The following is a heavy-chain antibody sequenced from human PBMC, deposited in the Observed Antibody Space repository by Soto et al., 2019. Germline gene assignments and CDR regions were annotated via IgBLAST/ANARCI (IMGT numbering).Heavy chain of an antibody. CDR1: GFSFTTTRIG. V-gene: IGHV2-5*02. CDR2: IYWDGES. Sequence: QITLKEAGPTLVKPTETLTLTCTFSGFSFTTTRIGVGWTRQPPGKALEWLAIIYWDGESRYNPLLRRRLTLTEDTSKNQVVLTMTNIDPKDTDTYYCAHTDSTRTTTYFDSWCQGIPVTVAS. J-gene: IGHJ4*02. CDR3: AHTDSTRTTTYFDS. D-gene: IGHD1-1*01.